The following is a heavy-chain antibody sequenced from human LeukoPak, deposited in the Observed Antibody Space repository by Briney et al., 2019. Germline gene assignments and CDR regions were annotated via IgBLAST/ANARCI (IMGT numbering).Heavy chain of an antibody. CDR2: ISGSGGST. D-gene: IGHD2-2*01. CDR3: ATVPLGYCSSTSCYAPGY. Sequence: GGSLRLSCAASGFTFDDYAMHWVRQAPGKGLEWVSAISGSGGSTYYADSVKGRFTISRDNSKNTLYLQMNSLRAEDTAVYYCATVPLGYCSSTSCYAPGYWGQGTLVTVSS. CDR1: GFTFDDYA. V-gene: IGHV3-23*01. J-gene: IGHJ4*02.